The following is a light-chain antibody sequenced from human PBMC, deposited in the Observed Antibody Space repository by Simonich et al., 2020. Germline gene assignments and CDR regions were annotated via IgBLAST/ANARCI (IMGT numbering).Light chain of an antibody. CDR3: QQYYSTPFT. V-gene: IGKV4-1*01. CDR1: QSVLYSSNNKNY. J-gene: IGKJ3*01. Sequence: DIVMTQSPDSLAVSLGERATINCKSSQSVLYSSNNKNYLAWYQQKPGQPPKLLIYWASPRESGVPDRFSGGGSGTDFTLTISSLQAEDVAVYYCQQYYSTPFTFGPGTKVDIK. CDR2: WAS.